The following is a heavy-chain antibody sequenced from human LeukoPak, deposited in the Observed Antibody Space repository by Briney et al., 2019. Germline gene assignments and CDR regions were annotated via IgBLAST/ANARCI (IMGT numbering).Heavy chain of an antibody. Sequence: GGSLRLSCAASGFTITNARMGWVRQAPGKGLEWVSVLYSDGNTKYADSVQGRFTISRDNSKNTLYLEMNSLSPDDTAVYYCARGVEPLAANTLAYWGQGTLVTVSS. CDR2: LYSDGNT. D-gene: IGHD1-14*01. J-gene: IGHJ4*02. CDR3: ARGVEPLAANTLAY. V-gene: IGHV3-53*01. CDR1: GFTITNAR.